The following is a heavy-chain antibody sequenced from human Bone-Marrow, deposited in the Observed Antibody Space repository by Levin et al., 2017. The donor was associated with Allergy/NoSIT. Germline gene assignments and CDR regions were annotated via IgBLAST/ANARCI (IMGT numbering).Heavy chain of an antibody. Sequence: SQTLSLTCALYGGSLSGFYWSWIRQPPGKGLEWIGEISHTGVTQYNPSLKSRVTISVDTSKNQFSLKLNSFTAADTAIYYCARRVAFSDLWGRGTLVTVSS. CDR2: ISHTGVT. CDR3: ARRVAFSDL. J-gene: IGHJ2*01. V-gene: IGHV4-34*01. CDR1: GGSLSGFY.